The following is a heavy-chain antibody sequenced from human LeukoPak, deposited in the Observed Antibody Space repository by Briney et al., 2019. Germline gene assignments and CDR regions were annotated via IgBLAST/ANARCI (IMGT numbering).Heavy chain of an antibody. CDR3: AIALSSGWYYMDV. V-gene: IGHV4-31*03. Sequence: SETLSLTCTVSGGSISSGGYYWRWIRQHPGKGLEWIGYIYYSGSTYYNPSLKSRVTISVDTSKNQFSLKLSSVTAADTAVYYCAIALSSGWYYMDVWGKGTTVTVSS. D-gene: IGHD6-19*01. CDR2: IYYSGST. CDR1: GGSISSGGYY. J-gene: IGHJ6*03.